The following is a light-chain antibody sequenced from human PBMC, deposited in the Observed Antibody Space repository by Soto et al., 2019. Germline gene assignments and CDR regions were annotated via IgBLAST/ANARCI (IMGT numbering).Light chain of an antibody. CDR2: EVN. Sequence: QSSLRQPASVSGSPGQSFTISCTGPRRDIGDSNLISWYQQSPGKAPRLLIYEVNNRPSGVSRRFSGSKAGNPASLTISGLLGDEEADYFCASFRSGTILVFGSGTKVTVL. V-gene: IGLV2-14*01. J-gene: IGLJ1*01. CDR3: ASFRSGTILV. CDR1: RRDIGDSNL.